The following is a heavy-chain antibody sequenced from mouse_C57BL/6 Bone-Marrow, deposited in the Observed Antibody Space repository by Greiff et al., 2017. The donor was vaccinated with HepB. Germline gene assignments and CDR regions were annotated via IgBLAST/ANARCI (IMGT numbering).Heavy chain of an antibody. CDR3: ANYYGSLYAMDY. D-gene: IGHD1-1*01. J-gene: IGHJ4*01. CDR1: GYTFTSYW. V-gene: IGHV1-55*01. Sequence: QVQLQQPGAELVKPGASVKMSCKASGYTFTSYWITWVKQRPGQGLEWIGDIYPGSGSTNYNEKFKSKATLPVDTSSSTAYMQLSSLTSEDSAVYYCANYYGSLYAMDYWGQGTSVTVSS. CDR2: IYPGSGST.